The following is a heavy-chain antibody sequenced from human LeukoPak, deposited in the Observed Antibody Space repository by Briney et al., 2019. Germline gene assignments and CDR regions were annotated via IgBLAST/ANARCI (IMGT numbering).Heavy chain of an antibody. J-gene: IGHJ4*02. CDR3: ARQPSSRNFDY. CDR1: GFTFSDYY. CDR2: ISPSGRHT. Sequence: GGSLRLSCAASGFTFSDYYMSWIRQAPGKGLEWVSYISPSGRHTNYADSVKGRFTISRDNAKNSLYLQMNSLRAEDTAVYYCARQPSSRNFDYWGQGALVTVSS. D-gene: IGHD6-13*01. V-gene: IGHV3-11*03.